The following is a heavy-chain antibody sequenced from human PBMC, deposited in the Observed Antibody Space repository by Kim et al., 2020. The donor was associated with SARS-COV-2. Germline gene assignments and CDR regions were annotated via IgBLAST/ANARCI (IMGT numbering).Heavy chain of an antibody. CDR3: ARSLLWFGELFARPNYFDY. D-gene: IGHD3-10*01. CDR2: IYYSGST. Sequence: SETLSLTCTVSGGSISSSSYYWGWIRQPPGKGLEWIGSIYYSGSTYYNPSLKSRVTISVDTSKNQFSLKLSSVTAADTAVYYCARSLLWFGELFARPNYFDYWGQGTLVTVSS. V-gene: IGHV4-39*01. CDR1: GGSISSSSYY. J-gene: IGHJ4*02.